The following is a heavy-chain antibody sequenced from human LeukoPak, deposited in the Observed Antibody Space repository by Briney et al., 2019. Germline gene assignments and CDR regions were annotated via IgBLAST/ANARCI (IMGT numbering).Heavy chain of an antibody. Sequence: ASVTVSCKASGYTFTGYYMHWVRQAPGQGLEWMGWINPNSGGTNYAQKFQGRVTMTRDTSISTAYMGLSRLRSDDTAVYYCARGPVQLLWFGELSYVFDYWGQGTLVTVSS. CDR1: GYTFTGYY. V-gene: IGHV1-2*02. CDR2: INPNSGGT. J-gene: IGHJ4*02. CDR3: ARGPVQLLWFGELSYVFDY. D-gene: IGHD3-10*01.